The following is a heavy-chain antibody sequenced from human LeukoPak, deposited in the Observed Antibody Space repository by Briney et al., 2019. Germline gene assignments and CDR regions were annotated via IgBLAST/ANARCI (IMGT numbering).Heavy chain of an antibody. CDR2: ISWNSGSI. CDR3: ARGRAVAGTLDWFDP. D-gene: IGHD6-19*01. CDR1: GFTFDDYA. J-gene: IGHJ5*02. Sequence: PGGSLRLSCAASGFTFDDYAMHWVRQAPGKGLEWVSGISWNSGSIGYADSVKGRFTISRDNAKNSLYLQMNSLRAEDTAVYYCARGRAVAGTLDWFDPWGQGTLVTVSS. V-gene: IGHV3-9*01.